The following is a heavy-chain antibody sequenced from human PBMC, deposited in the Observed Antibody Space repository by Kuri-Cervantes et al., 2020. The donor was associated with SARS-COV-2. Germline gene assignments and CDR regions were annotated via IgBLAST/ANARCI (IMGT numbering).Heavy chain of an antibody. CDR3: SRRRSGYCSSTSCYETYSYSYGMYV. Sequence: YWSASGCVSSDYCMTWIRQAPGKGLEWVTYISSSSNYTNYTDSVKGRFTISRDNAKNSLYLQMNSLRAEDTAVYYCSRRRSGYCSSTSCYETYSYSYGMYVWGQGATVTVSS. V-gene: IGHV3-11*06. D-gene: IGHD2-2*01. CDR2: ISSSSNYT. J-gene: IGHJ6*02. CDR1: GCVSSDYC.